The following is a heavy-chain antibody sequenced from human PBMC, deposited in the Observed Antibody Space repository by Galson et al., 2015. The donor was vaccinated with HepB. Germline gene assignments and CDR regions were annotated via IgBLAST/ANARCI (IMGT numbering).Heavy chain of an antibody. J-gene: IGHJ4*02. D-gene: IGHD6-13*01. CDR1: GYAFTSYA. CDR2: INTNTGNP. V-gene: IGHV7-4-1*02. Sequence: SVKVSCKASGYAFTSYAMSWVRQAPGQGLEWMGWINTNTGNPTYAQGFTGRFVFSLDTSVSTAYLQISSLKAEDTAVYYCARDLSIAAAGIPHYWGQGTLVTVSS. CDR3: ARDLSIAAAGIPHY.